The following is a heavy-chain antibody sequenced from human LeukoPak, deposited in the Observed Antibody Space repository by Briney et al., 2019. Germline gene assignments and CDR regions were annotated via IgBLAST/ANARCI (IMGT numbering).Heavy chain of an antibody. J-gene: IGHJ4*02. CDR1: GFTFSSYS. CDR2: ISSSSSYI. D-gene: IGHD4-17*01. Sequence: GGSLRLSCAASGFTFSSYSMNWVRQAPGKGLEWVLSISSSSSYIYYADSVKGRFTISRDNAKNSLYLQMNSLRAEDTAVYYCAREGPAVTVVYWGQGTLVTVSS. V-gene: IGHV3-21*01. CDR3: AREGPAVTVVY.